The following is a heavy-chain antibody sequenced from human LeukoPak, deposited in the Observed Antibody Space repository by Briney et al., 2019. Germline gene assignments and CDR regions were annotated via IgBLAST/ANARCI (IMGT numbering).Heavy chain of an antibody. CDR1: GFTFSSYA. V-gene: IGHV3-23*01. D-gene: IGHD6-6*01. CDR3: AKDPAGQRPVDY. CDR2: ISGSGGST. J-gene: IGHJ4*02. Sequence: GASLRLSCAASGFTFSSYAMSWVRQAPGKGLEWVSAISGSGGSTYCADSVKGRFTISRDNSKNTLYLQMNSLRAEDTAVYYCAKDPAGQRPVDYWGQGTLVTVSS.